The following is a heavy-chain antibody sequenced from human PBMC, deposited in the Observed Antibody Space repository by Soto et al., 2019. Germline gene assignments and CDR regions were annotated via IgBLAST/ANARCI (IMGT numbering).Heavy chain of an antibody. CDR1: GFTFSSYS. Sequence: GGFLRLSCAASGFTFSSYSMNWVRQAPGKGLEWVSSISSSSSYIYYADSVKGRFTISRDNAKNSLYLQMNSLRAEDTAVYYCARVYCSGGSCYPNWFDPWGQGTLVTVSS. CDR2: ISSSSSYI. D-gene: IGHD2-15*01. CDR3: ARVYCSGGSCYPNWFDP. J-gene: IGHJ5*02. V-gene: IGHV3-21*01.